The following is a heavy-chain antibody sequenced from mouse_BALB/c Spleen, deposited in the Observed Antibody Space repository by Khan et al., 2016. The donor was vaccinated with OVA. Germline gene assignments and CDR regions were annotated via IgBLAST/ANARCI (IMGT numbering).Heavy chain of an antibody. J-gene: IGHJ4*01. Sequence: DLVKPGASVKLSCKASGYTFTSYWINWIKQRPGQGLEWIGRIGPGSSSAYYNDMFKGKATLTVDTPSSTAYIQLSSLSSEDSAVYFCARENYYGRGCYAMDYWGRGTSVTVSS. D-gene: IGHD1-1*01. CDR1: GYTFTSYW. CDR3: ARENYYGRGCYAMDY. CDR2: IGPGSSSA. V-gene: IGHV1S41*01.